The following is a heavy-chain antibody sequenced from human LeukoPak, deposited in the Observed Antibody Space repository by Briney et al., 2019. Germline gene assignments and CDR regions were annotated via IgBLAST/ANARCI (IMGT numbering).Heavy chain of an antibody. CDR2: ISGSGGDT. CDR3: AKDRAHDYSNYEVDS. J-gene: IGHJ4*02. V-gene: IGHV3-23*01. CDR1: GFTFSSYA. D-gene: IGHD4-11*01. Sequence: PGGSLRLSCAASGFTFSSYAMTWVRQAPGKGLAWVSSISGSGGDTYYADSVKGRFTTSRDYSKNTLSLQMDSLRAEDTAVYYCAKDRAHDYSNYEVDSWGQGTLVTVSS.